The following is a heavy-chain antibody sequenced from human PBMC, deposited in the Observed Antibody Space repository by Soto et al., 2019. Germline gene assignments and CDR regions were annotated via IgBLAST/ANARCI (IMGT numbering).Heavy chain of an antibody. D-gene: IGHD4-17*01. J-gene: IGHJ3*02. CDR3: ARHKVVRSRVTVTTGNGAFDI. CDR1: GGSISSSSYY. CDR2: IYYSGST. Sequence: QLQLQESGPGLVKPSETLSLTCTVSGGSISSSSYYWGWIRQPPGKGLEWIGSIYYSGSTYYNPSLKSRVIISVDTSKNQFSLKLSSVTAADTAVYYCARHKVVRSRVTVTTGNGAFDIWGQGTMVTVSS. V-gene: IGHV4-39*01.